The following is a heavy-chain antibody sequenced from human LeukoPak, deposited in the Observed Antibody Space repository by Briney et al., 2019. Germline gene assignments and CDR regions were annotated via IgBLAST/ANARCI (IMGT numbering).Heavy chain of an antibody. CDR1: GGSISSSSYY. V-gene: IGHV4-39*07. Sequence: PSETLSLTCAVSGGSISSSSYYWGWIRQPPGKGLEWIGSIFFSGSTYYNPALKSRVTISLDTSKNQFSLKLSSVPAADTAVYYASFGVVILDNRIHYWGQGTLVTVPS. CDR3: SFGVVILDNRIHY. CDR2: IFFSGST. J-gene: IGHJ4*02. D-gene: IGHD3-3*01.